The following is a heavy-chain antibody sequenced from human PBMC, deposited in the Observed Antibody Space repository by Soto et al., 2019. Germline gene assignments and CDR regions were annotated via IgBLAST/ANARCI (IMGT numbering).Heavy chain of an antibody. Sequence: GGSPRLSCAASGFTFSSYAMSWVRQAPGKGLEWVSAISGSGGSTYYADSVKGRFTISRDNSKNTLYLQMNSLRAEDTAVYYCAKRMDYDFWSGSGSYAFDIWGQGTMVTVSS. CDR3: AKRMDYDFWSGSGSYAFDI. CDR2: ISGSGGST. V-gene: IGHV3-23*01. J-gene: IGHJ3*02. D-gene: IGHD3-3*01. CDR1: GFTFSSYA.